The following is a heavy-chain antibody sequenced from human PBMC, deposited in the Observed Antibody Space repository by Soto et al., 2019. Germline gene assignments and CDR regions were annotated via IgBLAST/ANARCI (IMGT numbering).Heavy chain of an antibody. CDR2: IYYSGST. CDR1: GGSISSSSYY. D-gene: IGHD6-13*01. CDR3: ARRQSSSGYGL. J-gene: IGHJ4*02. V-gene: IGHV4-39*01. Sequence: QLQLQESGPGLVKPSETLSLTCTVSGGSISSSSYYWGWIRRPPGKGLEWIGSIYYSGSTYYNPSLKSRVTISVDTSKNQFSLKLSSVTAADTAVYYCARRQSSSGYGLWGQGTLVTVSS.